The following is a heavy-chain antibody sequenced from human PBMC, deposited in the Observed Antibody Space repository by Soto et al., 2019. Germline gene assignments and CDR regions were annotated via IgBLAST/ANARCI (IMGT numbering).Heavy chain of an antibody. CDR1: GYTFTGYY. CDR2: INPNSGGT. V-gene: IGHV1-2*04. CDR3: ASAQCGGDRYSGLDY. D-gene: IGHD2-21*02. J-gene: IGHJ4*02. Sequence: QVQLVQSGAEVKKPGASVKVSCKASGYTFTGYYMHWVRQAPGQGLDWMGWINPNSGGTNYAQKFQGWVTMTRDTSISTAYMEQSRLRSDDTAVYYCASAQCGGDRYSGLDYWGQGTLVTVSS.